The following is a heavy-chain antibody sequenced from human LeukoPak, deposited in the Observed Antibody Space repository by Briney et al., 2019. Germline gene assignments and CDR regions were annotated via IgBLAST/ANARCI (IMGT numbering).Heavy chain of an antibody. V-gene: IGHV3-23*01. CDR1: GFTFSSYA. CDR3: AKDHKTAYGFYY. D-gene: IGHD2-21*02. CDR2: ISVGGRT. J-gene: IGHJ4*02. Sequence: GGSLRLSCAASGFTFSSYAMNWVRQAPGKGLEWVSSISVGGRTYYADSVKGRFTISRDISKNTLDLQMNSLRAEDTAVYYCAKDHKTAYGFYYWGQGTLVTVSS.